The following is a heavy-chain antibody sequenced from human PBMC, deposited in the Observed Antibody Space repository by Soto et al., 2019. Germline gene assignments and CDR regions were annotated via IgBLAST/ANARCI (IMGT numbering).Heavy chain of an antibody. V-gene: IGHV1-2*04. D-gene: IGHD3-3*01. CDR3: ARMEPAVFGVVIIRYNWFDP. CDR1: GYTFTGYY. Sequence: GASVKVSCKASGYTFTGYYMHWVRQAPGQGLEWMGWINPNSGGTNYAQKFQGWVTMTRDTSISTAYMELSRLRSDDTAVYYCARMEPAVFGVVIIRYNWFDPWGQGTLVTVSS. CDR2: INPNSGGT. J-gene: IGHJ5*02.